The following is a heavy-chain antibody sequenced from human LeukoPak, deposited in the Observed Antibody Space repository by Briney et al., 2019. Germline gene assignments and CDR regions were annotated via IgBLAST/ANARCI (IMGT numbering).Heavy chain of an antibody. D-gene: IGHD5-12*01. CDR2: IYYSGST. V-gene: IGHV4-30-4*07. J-gene: IGHJ3*02. Sequence: SETLSLTCAVSGGSISSGGYSWSWLRQPTGKGLEWIVYIYYSGSTYYNPSLKSRVTISVDTSKNQFSLKLSSVTAADTAVYYCASSSRGYSGYDFWTFDIWGQGTMVTVSS. CDR3: ASSSRGYSGYDFWTFDI. CDR1: GGSISSGGYS.